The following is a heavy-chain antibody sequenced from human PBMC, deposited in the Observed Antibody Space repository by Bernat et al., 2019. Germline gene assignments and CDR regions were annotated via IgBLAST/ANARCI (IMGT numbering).Heavy chain of an antibody. CDR3: ASLYCSGGSCYNYMDV. J-gene: IGHJ6*03. CDR1: GGTFSSYA. CDR2: IIPIFGTA. Sequence: QVQLVQSGAEVKKPGSSVKVSCKASGGTFSSYAISWVRQAPGQGLEWMGGIIPIFGTANYAQKFQGRVTITADKSTSTAYMELSSLRSEDTAVYYCASLYCSGGSCYNYMDVWGKGPRSPSL. D-gene: IGHD2-15*01. V-gene: IGHV1-69*06.